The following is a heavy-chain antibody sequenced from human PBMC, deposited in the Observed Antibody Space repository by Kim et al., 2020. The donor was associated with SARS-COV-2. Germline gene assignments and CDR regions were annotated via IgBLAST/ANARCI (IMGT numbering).Heavy chain of an antibody. CDR2: IKSKTDGGTT. J-gene: IGHJ3*02. CDR1: GFTFSNAW. D-gene: IGHD3-16*02. Sequence: GGSLRLSCAASGFTFSNAWMSWVRQAPGKGLEWVGRIKSKTDGGTTDYAAPVKGRFTISRDDSKNTLYLQMNSLKTEDTAVYYCTTETTYDYVWGSYRQLTHRSGDAFDIWGQGTMVTVSS. CDR3: TTETTYDYVWGSYRQLTHRSGDAFDI. V-gene: IGHV3-15*01.